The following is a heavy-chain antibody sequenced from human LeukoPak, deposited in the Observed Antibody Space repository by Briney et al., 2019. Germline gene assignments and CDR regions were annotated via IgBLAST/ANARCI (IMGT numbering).Heavy chain of an antibody. Sequence: GGSLRLSCAASGFTFRIYTMNWVRQAPGKGLERISSISSSSESIDYANSVKGRFTISRDNAGNSLYLQMNRLRDEDTAVYYCASADDYGGNRFDYWGQGTMVTASS. V-gene: IGHV3-48*02. D-gene: IGHD4-23*01. CDR1: GFTFRIYT. CDR2: ISSSSESI. CDR3: ASADDYGGNRFDY. J-gene: IGHJ4*02.